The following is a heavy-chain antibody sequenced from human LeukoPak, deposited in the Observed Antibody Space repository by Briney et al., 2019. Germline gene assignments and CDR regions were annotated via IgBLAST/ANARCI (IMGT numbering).Heavy chain of an antibody. Sequence: SVKVSCKASGGTSSSYAISWVRQAPGQGLEWMGGIIPIFGTANYAQKFQGRVTITADESTSTAYMELSSLRSEDTAVYYCARALEYCSGGSCYGYLGYWGQGTLVTVSS. V-gene: IGHV1-69*01. D-gene: IGHD2-15*01. CDR3: ARALEYCSGGSCYGYLGY. CDR1: GGTSSSYA. CDR2: IIPIFGTA. J-gene: IGHJ4*02.